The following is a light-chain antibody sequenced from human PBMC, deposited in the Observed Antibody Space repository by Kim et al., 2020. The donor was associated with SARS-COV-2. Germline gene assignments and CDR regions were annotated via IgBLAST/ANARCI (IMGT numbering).Light chain of an antibody. CDR2: AAS. V-gene: IGKV3-15*01. CDR1: QSVGSH. Sequence: VSPGERAALSCRTSQSVGSHLALYQQTPGQVPRLLIYAASTRATGIPARFSGSGSGTEFTLTISSLQSEDFAVYYCRHYYDWPRTFGQGTKVDIK. J-gene: IGKJ1*01. CDR3: RHYYDWPRT.